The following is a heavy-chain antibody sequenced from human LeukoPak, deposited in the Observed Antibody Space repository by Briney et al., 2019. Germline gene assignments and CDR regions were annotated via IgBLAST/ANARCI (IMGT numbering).Heavy chain of an antibody. V-gene: IGHV3-53*01. CDR1: GFTVSSNY. D-gene: IGHD6-13*01. CDR2: IYSGGST. Sequence: GGSLRLSCAASGFTVSSNYMSWVRQAPGKGLEWVSVIYSGGSTYYADSVKGRFTISRDNSKNTLYLQMNSLRAEDTAVYYCARVWGSSSHLHDAFDIWGQGTMVTVSS. CDR3: ARVWGSSSHLHDAFDI. J-gene: IGHJ3*02.